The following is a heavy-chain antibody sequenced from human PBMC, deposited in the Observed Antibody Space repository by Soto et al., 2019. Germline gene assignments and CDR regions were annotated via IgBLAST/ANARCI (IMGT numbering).Heavy chain of an antibody. D-gene: IGHD3-22*01. CDR3: ARDPPLSMIVVVGVDDF. J-gene: IGHJ4*02. Sequence: KPGGSLRLSCAVSGFTFSNENMNWVRQVPGKGLEWVSSISSRSTFMNYADSVKGRFTISRDNDKSSLYLQMNSLRAEDTAVYYCARDPPLSMIVVVGVDDFWGQGTLVTVSS. CDR2: ISSRSTFM. CDR1: GFTFSNEN. V-gene: IGHV3-21*06.